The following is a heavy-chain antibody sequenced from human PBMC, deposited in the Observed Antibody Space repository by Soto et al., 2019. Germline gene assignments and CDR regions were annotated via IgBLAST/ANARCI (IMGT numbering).Heavy chain of an antibody. J-gene: IGHJ3*02. CDR1: GGSISSSSYY. CDR2: IYYSGST. Sequence: QLQLQESGPGLVKPSETLSLTCTVSGGSISSSSYYWGWIRQPPGKGLEWIGSIYYSGSTYYNPSLKSRVTISVDTSKNQFSLKLSSVTAADTAVYYCARLSLSDREGAFDIWGQGTMVTVSS. D-gene: IGHD1-26*01. V-gene: IGHV4-39*01. CDR3: ARLSLSDREGAFDI.